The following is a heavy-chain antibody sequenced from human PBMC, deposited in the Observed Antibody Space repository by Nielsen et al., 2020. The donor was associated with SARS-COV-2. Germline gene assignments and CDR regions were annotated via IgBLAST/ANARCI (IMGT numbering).Heavy chain of an antibody. Sequence: GGSLRPSFPASGFAFSTNWMPWVRQAQGKGLVWFARINNDGSITNYADSVPGRFTISRDNAGNTLYLQMDSLGAEDTAVYYCAKDQSVVDISLVLGYWGQGTLVTVSS. CDR1: GFAFSTNW. J-gene: IGHJ4*02. CDR3: AKDQSVVDISLVLGY. V-gene: IGHV3-74*01. CDR2: INNDGSIT. D-gene: IGHD5-12*01.